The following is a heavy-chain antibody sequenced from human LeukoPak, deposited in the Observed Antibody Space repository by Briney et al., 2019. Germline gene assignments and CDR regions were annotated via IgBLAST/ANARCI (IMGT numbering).Heavy chain of an antibody. CDR1: GFTFSDYY. CDR2: IYSGGST. Sequence: GGSLRLSCAASGFTFSDYYMSWVRQAPGKGLEWVSVIYSGGSTYYADSVKGRFTISRDNSKNTLYLQMNSLRAEDTAVYYCARRSSGYDILTGHRVYFDYWGQGTLVTVSS. V-gene: IGHV3-66*01. J-gene: IGHJ4*02. D-gene: IGHD3-9*01. CDR3: ARRSSGYDILTGHRVYFDY.